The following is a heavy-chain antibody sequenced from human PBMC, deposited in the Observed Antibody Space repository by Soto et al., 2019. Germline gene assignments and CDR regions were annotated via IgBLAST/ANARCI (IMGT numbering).Heavy chain of an antibody. J-gene: IGHJ6*02. Sequence: QVQLVESGGGVVQPGRSLRLSCAASGFTFSNYGMHWVRQAPGKGLEWVAVILNDGSNRYHADSVKDRFTISRDNSTNMLYLQMNSLRAEDTAVYYCARDDEYSGNGMDVWGQGTKVTVS. CDR2: ILNDGSNR. V-gene: IGHV3-33*01. CDR1: GFTFSNYG. CDR3: ARDDEYSGNGMDV. D-gene: IGHD3-10*01.